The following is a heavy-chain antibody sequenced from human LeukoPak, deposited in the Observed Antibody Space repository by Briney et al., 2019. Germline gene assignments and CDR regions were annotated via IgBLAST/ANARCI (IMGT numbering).Heavy chain of an antibody. Sequence: SETLSLTCTVSGGSISSYYWSWIRQPPGKGLEWIGYIYYSGSTNYNPSLKSRVTISVDTSKNQFSLKLSSVTAADTAVYYFAREYMYSSGWYWFDPWGQGTLVTVSS. CDR1: GGSISSYY. V-gene: IGHV4-59*01. CDR2: IYYSGST. D-gene: IGHD6-19*01. J-gene: IGHJ5*02. CDR3: AREYMYSSGWYWFDP.